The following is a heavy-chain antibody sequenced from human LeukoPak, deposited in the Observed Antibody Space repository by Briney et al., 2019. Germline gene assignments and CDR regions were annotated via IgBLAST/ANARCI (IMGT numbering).Heavy chain of an antibody. J-gene: IGHJ4*02. D-gene: IGHD2-2*01. CDR2: ISSTSSNI. CDR3: TRVTWMGYCSSTSCGSGDY. CDR1: GFTFSDYA. Sequence: GGSLRLSCAASGFTFSDYAFNWVRQAPGKGLEWVSYISSTSSNIYYADSLKGRFTISRDNAKNSLYLQMNSLRAEDTAVYYCTRVTWMGYCSSTSCGSGDYWGQGTLVTVSS. V-gene: IGHV3-48*04.